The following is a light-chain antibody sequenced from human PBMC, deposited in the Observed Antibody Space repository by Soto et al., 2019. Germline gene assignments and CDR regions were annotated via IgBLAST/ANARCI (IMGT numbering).Light chain of an antibody. CDR1: QSVLYSSNNKNY. Sequence: DXVMTQSXXXXAXXXGERATINCKSSQSVLYSSNNKNYLAWYQQKPGQPPKLLIYWASTRESXVXXXXXXXXXXXDFTLTISSLQAEDVAVYYCQSRHTFGQGTKLEXK. CDR3: QSRHT. J-gene: IGKJ2*01. CDR2: WAS. V-gene: IGKV4-1*01.